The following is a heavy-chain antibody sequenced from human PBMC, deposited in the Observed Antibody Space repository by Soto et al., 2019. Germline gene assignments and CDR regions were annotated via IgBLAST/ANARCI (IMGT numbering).Heavy chain of an antibody. CDR2: ISGSGDNT. Sequence: PGGSLRLSCAASEFTFSSYAMTWVRQAPGKGLEWVSSISGSGDNTVYADSVKGRFTISRDNSRNTLYLQMNSLRAEDTALYYCAKDRGRGGIVTLGSYYYGMDVWGQGTTVTVSS. V-gene: IGHV3-23*01. CDR1: EFTFSSYA. CDR3: AKDRGRGGIVTLGSYYYGMDV. J-gene: IGHJ6*02. D-gene: IGHD1-26*01.